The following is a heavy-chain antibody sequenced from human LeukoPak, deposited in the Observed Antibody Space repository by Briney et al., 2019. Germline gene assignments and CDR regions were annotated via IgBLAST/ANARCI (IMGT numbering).Heavy chain of an antibody. V-gene: IGHV4-59*08. J-gene: IGHJ4*02. D-gene: IGHD6-6*01. CDR2: IYYSGST. CDR1: GGSISSHY. Sequence: SETLSLTCAVYGGSISSHYWSWIRQPPGKGLEWIGYIYYSGSTNYNPSLKSRVTISVDTSKNQFSLKLSSVTAADTAVYYCARHGTLSIAARTYFDYWGQGTLVTVSS. CDR3: ARHGTLSIAARTYFDY.